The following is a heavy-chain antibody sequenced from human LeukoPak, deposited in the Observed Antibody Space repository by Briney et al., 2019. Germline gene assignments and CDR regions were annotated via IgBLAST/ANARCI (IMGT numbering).Heavy chain of an antibody. CDR2: IKQDGSEK. D-gene: IGHD6-13*01. CDR1: GFTFSSYW. V-gene: IGHV3-7*01. Sequence: GGSLRLSCAASGFTFSSYWMSWVRQAPGKGLEWVANIKQDGSEKYYVDSVKGRFTISRDNAKNSLYLQMNSLRAEDTAVYYCARDGSQQLAKYYYYYMDVWGKGTTVTVSS. J-gene: IGHJ6*03. CDR3: ARDGSQQLAKYYYYYMDV.